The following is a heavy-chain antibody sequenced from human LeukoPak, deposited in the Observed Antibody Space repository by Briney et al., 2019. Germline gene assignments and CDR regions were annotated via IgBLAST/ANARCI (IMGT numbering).Heavy chain of an antibody. D-gene: IGHD1-26*01. CDR3: ATDRYDAFDI. Sequence: GESLKISCKGSGYSFTSYWIGWVRQAPGKGVEWMGGFDPEDGETIYAQKFQGRVTMTEDTSTDTAYMELSSLRSEDTAVYYCATDRYDAFDIWGQGTMVTVSS. V-gene: IGHV1-24*01. CDR2: FDPEDGET. CDR1: GYSFTSYW. J-gene: IGHJ3*02.